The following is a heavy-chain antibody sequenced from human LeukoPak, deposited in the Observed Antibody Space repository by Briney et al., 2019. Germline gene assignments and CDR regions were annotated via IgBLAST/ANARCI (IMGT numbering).Heavy chain of an antibody. J-gene: IGHJ3*02. CDR1: GGSISSYY. D-gene: IGHD3-10*01. CDR3: AREGPGYDALDI. CDR2: IYYSGST. V-gene: IGHV4-59*01. Sequence: SETLSLTCTVSGGSISSYYWSWIRQPPGKGLEWIGYIYYSGSTNYNPSLKSRVTISVDTSKNQFSLKLSSVTAADTAVYYCAREGPGYDALDIWGQGTMVTVSS.